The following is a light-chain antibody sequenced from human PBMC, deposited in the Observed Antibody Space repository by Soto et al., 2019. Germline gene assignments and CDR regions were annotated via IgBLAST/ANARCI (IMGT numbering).Light chain of an antibody. V-gene: IGKV3-20*01. Sequence: EIVLTQSPGTLSLSPGERATLSCRASQSVSSSYLAWYQQKPGQAPRLLIYDASSRATGIPERFSGSGSGTDFTLTISRLEPEDVAVYYCRQYGSSLYTFGEGTKLEIK. CDR3: RQYGSSLYT. J-gene: IGKJ2*01. CDR1: QSVSSSY. CDR2: DAS.